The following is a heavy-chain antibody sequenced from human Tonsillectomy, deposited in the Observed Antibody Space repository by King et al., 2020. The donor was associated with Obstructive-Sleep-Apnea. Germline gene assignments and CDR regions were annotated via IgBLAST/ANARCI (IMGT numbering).Heavy chain of an antibody. D-gene: IGHD3-22*01. CDR3: ARRRYYDSSSYYSMFYFDY. Sequence: QLQESGPGLVKPSETLSLTCTVSGGSISSFYWSWIRQPPGKGLEWIGYIYYSGSTNYNPSLKSRVTISVDTSKNQFSLKLSSVTAADTAVYYCARRRYYDSSSYYSMFYFDYWGQGTLVTVSS. V-gene: IGHV4-59*08. CDR2: IYYSGST. CDR1: GGSISSFY. J-gene: IGHJ4*02.